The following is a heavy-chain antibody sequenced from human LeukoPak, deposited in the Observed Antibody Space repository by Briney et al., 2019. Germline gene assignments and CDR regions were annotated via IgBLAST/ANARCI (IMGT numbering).Heavy chain of an antibody. V-gene: IGHV3-23*01. Sequence: PGGSLRLSCAASGFTFSSYAMTWVRQAPGKGLEWVSSISAGGGTTHYADPVKGRFTISRDNAKNSLYLQMDSLRAEDTAVYYCARDTSNSIAAVFDYWGQGTLVTVSS. D-gene: IGHD6-13*01. CDR2: ISAGGGTT. CDR3: ARDTSNSIAAVFDY. CDR1: GFTFSSYA. J-gene: IGHJ4*02.